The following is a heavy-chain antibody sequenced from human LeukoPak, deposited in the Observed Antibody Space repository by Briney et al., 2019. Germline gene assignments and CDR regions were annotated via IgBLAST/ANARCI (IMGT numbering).Heavy chain of an antibody. Sequence: GGSLRLSCAASGSTFSDYYMSWIRQAPGKGLEWVSYISSSSSYTNYADSVKGRFTISRDNAKNSLYLQMNSLRAEDTAVYYCARDRRYSTSWPPTSYFDYWGQGTLVTVSS. V-gene: IGHV3-11*06. CDR1: GSTFSDYY. J-gene: IGHJ4*02. CDR3: ARDRRYSTSWPPTSYFDY. CDR2: ISSSSSYT. D-gene: IGHD6-13*01.